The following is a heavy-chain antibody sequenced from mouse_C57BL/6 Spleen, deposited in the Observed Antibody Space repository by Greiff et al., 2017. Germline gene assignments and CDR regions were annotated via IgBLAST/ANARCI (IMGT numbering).Heavy chain of an antibody. CDR3: ARHGDSNYEDY. CDR1: GFTFSSYG. J-gene: IGHJ2*01. D-gene: IGHD2-5*01. CDR2: ISSGGSYT. V-gene: IGHV5-6*01. Sequence: EVKLMESGGDLVKPGGSLKLSCAASGFTFSSYGMSWVRQTPDKRLEWVATISSGGSYTYYPDSVKGRFTISRDNAKNTLYLQMSSLKSEDTAMYYCARHGDSNYEDYWGQGTTLTVSS.